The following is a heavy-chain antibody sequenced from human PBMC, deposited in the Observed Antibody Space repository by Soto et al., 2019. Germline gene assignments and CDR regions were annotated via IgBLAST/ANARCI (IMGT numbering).Heavy chain of an antibody. J-gene: IGHJ2*01. Sequence: GGSLRLSCATSGFTFSSYAMNWVRQAPGKGLEWVSVISGSGGSTYYADAVKGRFTISRDNSKNTLYLQMNSLRAEDTAVYYCAKRTVGWYFDLWGRGTLVTVSS. CDR3: AKRTVGWYFDL. V-gene: IGHV3-23*01. CDR2: ISGSGGST. CDR1: GFTFSSYA. D-gene: IGHD4-17*01.